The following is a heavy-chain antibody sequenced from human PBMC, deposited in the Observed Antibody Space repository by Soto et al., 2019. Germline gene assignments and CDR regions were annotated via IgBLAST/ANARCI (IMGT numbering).Heavy chain of an antibody. CDR3: ARDDHQAARPGWGYYYYYGMDV. CDR2: INHSGST. CDR1: GGSFSGYY. V-gene: IGHV4-34*01. Sequence: PSETLSLTCAVYGGSFSGYYWSWIRQPPGKGLEWIGEINHSGSTNYNPSLKSRVTISVDTSKNQFSLKLSSVTAADTAVYYCARDDHQAARPGWGYYYYYGMDVWGQGTTVTVSS. J-gene: IGHJ6*02. D-gene: IGHD6-6*01.